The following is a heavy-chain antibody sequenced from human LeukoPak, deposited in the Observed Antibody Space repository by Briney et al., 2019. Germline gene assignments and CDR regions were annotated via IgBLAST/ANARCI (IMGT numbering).Heavy chain of an antibody. CDR2: IIPIFGTA. CDR1: GYTFTSYA. J-gene: IGHJ3*02. CDR3: ARASLGYYDSSGYRAAAFDI. D-gene: IGHD3-22*01. Sequence: ASVKVSCKASGYTFTSYAISWVRQAPGQGLEWMGGIIPIFGTANYAQKFQGRVTITADESTSTAYMELSSLRSEDTAVYYCARASLGYYDSSGYRAAAFDIWGQGTMVTVSS. V-gene: IGHV1-69*13.